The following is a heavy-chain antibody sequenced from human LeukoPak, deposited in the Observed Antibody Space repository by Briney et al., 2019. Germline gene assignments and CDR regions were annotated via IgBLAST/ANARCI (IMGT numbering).Heavy chain of an antibody. V-gene: IGHV4-59*08. CDR2: IYYSGST. CDR1: GGSVNGYY. Sequence: SETLSLTCGVFGGSVNGYYWSWIRQPPGKGLEWIGYIYYSGSTNYNPSLKSRVTISADTSKNQFSLKLSSVTAADTAVYYCARYDPQLVYWGQGTLVTVSS. CDR3: ARYDPQLVY. D-gene: IGHD6-6*01. J-gene: IGHJ4*02.